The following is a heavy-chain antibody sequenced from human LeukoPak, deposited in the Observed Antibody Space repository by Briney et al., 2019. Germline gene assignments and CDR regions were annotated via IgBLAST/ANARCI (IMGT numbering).Heavy chain of an antibody. Sequence: SETLSLTCAVYGGSFSGYYWSWIRQPPGKGLEWIGEINHSGSTNYNPSLKSRFTISVDTSKNQFSLKLSSVTAADTAVYYCAGNYYGSGSYYSEDRYWGQGTLVTVSS. J-gene: IGHJ4*02. CDR2: INHSGST. V-gene: IGHV4-34*01. CDR1: GGSFSGYY. CDR3: AGNYYGSGSYYSEDRY. D-gene: IGHD3-10*01.